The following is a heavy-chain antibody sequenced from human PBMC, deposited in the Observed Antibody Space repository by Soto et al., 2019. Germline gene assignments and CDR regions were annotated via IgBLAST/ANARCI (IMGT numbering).Heavy chain of an antibody. D-gene: IGHD2-2*01. CDR2: ISGSGGST. J-gene: IGHJ4*02. V-gene: IGHV3-23*01. CDR1: GFTFSSYS. CDR3: ATRGYCSSTSC. Sequence: EVQLLESGGGLVQPGGSLRLSCAASGFTFSSYSMTWVRQAPGKGLEWVSAISGSGGSTYYADSVKGRFTISRDNSKNTLYLHMNSLRAEDTAVYYCATRGYCSSTSCWGQGTLVTVSS.